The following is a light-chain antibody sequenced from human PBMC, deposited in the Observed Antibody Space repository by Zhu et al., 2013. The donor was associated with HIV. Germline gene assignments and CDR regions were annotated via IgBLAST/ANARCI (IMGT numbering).Light chain of an antibody. CDR3: KSRDSSANHWV. CDR1: SLRSYY. V-gene: IGLV3-19*01. CDR2: GKN. J-gene: IGLJ3*02. Sequence: SSELTQDPAVSVALGQTVRITCQGDSLRSYYASWYQQKPGQAPVLVIYGKNNRPSGISDRFSVSSSGNTASLTITGAQAEDEADYHCKSRDSSANHWVFGGGTKLTVL.